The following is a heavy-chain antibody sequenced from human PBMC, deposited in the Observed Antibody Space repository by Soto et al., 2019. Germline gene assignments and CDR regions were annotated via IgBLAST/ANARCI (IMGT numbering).Heavy chain of an antibody. CDR2: INAGNGNT. CDR1: GYTFTSYA. J-gene: IGHJ4*02. CDR3: ARGPQYYYDSSGYYVDY. Sequence: ASVKVSCKASGYTFTSYAMHWVRQAPGQRLEWMGWINAGNGNTKYSQKFQGRVTITRDTSASTAYVELSSLRSEDTAVYYCARGPQYYYDSSGYYVDYWGQGTRVTVSS. D-gene: IGHD3-22*01. V-gene: IGHV1-3*01.